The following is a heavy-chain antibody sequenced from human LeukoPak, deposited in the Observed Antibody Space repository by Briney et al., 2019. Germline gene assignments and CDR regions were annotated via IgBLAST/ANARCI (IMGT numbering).Heavy chain of an antibody. CDR2: ISSSGSPI. V-gene: IGHV3-48*03. CDR3: ARADYYDSSGWD. D-gene: IGHD3-22*01. Sequence: GGSLRLSCAASGFTFSSHALNWVRQAPGKGLEWVSYISSSGSPIYYADSVKGRFTISRDNAKNSLYLQMNSLRAEDTAVYYCARADYYDSSGWDWGQGTLVTVSS. CDR1: GFTFSSHA. J-gene: IGHJ4*02.